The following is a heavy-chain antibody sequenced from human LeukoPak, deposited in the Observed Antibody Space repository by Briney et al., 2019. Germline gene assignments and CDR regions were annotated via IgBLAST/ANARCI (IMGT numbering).Heavy chain of an antibody. CDR2: ISSNGGST. Sequence: RGSLRLSCAASGFTFSSYAMHWVRQAPGKGLEYVSAISSNGGSTYYANSVKGRFTISRDNSKNTLYLQMGSLRAEDMAVYYCARQTGTLYYFDYWGQGTLVTVSS. V-gene: IGHV3-64*01. CDR1: GFTFSSYA. D-gene: IGHD1-1*01. CDR3: ARQTGTLYYFDY. J-gene: IGHJ4*02.